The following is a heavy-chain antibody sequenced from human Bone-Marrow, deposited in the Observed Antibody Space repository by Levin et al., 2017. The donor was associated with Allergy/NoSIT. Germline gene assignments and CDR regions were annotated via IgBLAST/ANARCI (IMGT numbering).Heavy chain of an antibody. CDR2: ISSSGTTI. J-gene: IGHJ6*03. CDR1: GFTFSSYE. D-gene: IGHD2-2*01. V-gene: IGHV3-48*03. CDR3: AREGYCSSTSCTLYYYYYMDV. Sequence: GESLKISCAASGFTFSSYEMNWVRQAPGKGLEWVSYISSSGTTIYYADSVKGRFTISRDNAKNSLYLQMNSLRAEDTAVYYCAREGYCSSTSCTLYYYYYMDVWGKGTTVTVSS.